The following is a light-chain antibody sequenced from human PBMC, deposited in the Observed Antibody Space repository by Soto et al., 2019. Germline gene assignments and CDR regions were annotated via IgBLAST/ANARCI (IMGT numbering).Light chain of an antibody. Sequence: QSVLTQPASVSGSPGQSITISCTGTSSDVGKYNYVSWYQQHPAKAPKLMIFEVSNRPSGVSNRFSGSKSGNTASLTISGLQAEDEAEYYCSSYTGSSINTVVFGGGTNVTVL. J-gene: IGLJ2*01. CDR3: SSYTGSSINTVV. CDR2: EVS. CDR1: SSDVGKYNY. V-gene: IGLV2-14*01.